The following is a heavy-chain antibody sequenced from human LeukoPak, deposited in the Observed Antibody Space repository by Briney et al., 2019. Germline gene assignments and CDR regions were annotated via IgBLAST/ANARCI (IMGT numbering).Heavy chain of an antibody. CDR2: ISGSGSTI. CDR1: GFTFSSYA. V-gene: IGHV3-23*01. CDR3: ARIIIYYMDV. J-gene: IGHJ6*03. Sequence: GGSLRLSCAASGFTFSSYAMSWVRQAPGKGLEWVSAISGSGSTIYYADSVKGRFTISRDNAKNSLYLQMNSLRAEDTAVYYCARIIIYYMDVWGKGTTVTISS.